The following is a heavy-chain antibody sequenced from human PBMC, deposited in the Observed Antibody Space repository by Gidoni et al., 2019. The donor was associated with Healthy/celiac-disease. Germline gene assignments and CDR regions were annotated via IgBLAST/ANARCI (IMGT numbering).Heavy chain of an antibody. CDR2: INHSGST. Sequence: QVQLQQWGAGLLKPSETLSLTCAVYGGSFSGYYWSWIRHPPGKGLEWIGEINHSGSTNYNPSLKSRVTISVDTSKNQFSLKLSSVTAADTAVYYCARDSSYDYWGQGTLVTVSS. D-gene: IGHD2-2*01. J-gene: IGHJ4*02. V-gene: IGHV4-34*01. CDR3: ARDSSYDY. CDR1: GGSFSGYY.